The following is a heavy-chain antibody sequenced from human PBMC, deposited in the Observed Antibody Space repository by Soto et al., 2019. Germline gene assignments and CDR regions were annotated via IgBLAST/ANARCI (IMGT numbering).Heavy chain of an antibody. V-gene: IGHV3-7*01. D-gene: IGHD6-6*01. Sequence: EVQLVESGGGLVQPGGSLRLSCAASGFTFSSYWMSWVRQAPGKGLEWVANTKQDGSEKYYVDSVKGRFTISRDNAKNSLYLQMNSLRAEDTAVYYCARSIAARLNWFDPWGQGTLVTVSS. J-gene: IGHJ5*02. CDR3: ARSIAARLNWFDP. CDR2: TKQDGSEK. CDR1: GFTFSSYW.